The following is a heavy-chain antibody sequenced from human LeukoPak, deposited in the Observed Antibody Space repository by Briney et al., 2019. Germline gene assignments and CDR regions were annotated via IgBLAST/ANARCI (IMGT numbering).Heavy chain of an antibody. J-gene: IGHJ4*02. CDR1: GYTFTDYY. CDR3: ATGHFRSRYYDSSGYYDY. Sequence: ASVKVSCKASGYTFTDYYMHWVQQAPGKGLEWMGLVDPEDGETIYAEKFQGRVTITADTSTDTAYMELGSLRSEDTAVYYCATGHFRSRYYDSSGYYDYWGQGTLVTVSS. D-gene: IGHD3-22*01. CDR2: VDPEDGET. V-gene: IGHV1-69-2*01.